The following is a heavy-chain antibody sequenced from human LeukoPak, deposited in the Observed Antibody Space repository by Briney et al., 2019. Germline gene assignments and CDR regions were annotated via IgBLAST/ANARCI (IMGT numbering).Heavy chain of an antibody. Sequence: GGSLRLSCAASGFTFSSYWMHWVRQAPGKGLVWVSRISTDGSTTTYADSVKGRFTISRDNAKNTAYLQMNSLRDDDAAVYYCARDPFGGGGAFWYFDLWGHGTLVTVSS. CDR2: ISTDGSTT. J-gene: IGHJ2*01. CDR3: ARDPFGGGGAFWYFDL. D-gene: IGHD2-21*01. CDR1: GFTFSSYW. V-gene: IGHV3-74*01.